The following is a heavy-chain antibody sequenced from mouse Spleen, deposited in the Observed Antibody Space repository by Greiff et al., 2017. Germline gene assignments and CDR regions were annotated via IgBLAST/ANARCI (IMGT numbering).Heavy chain of an antibody. V-gene: IGHV1-81*01. J-gene: IGHJ2*01. CDR3: ARRGDLTGSYYFDY. D-gene: IGHD3-3*01. CDR2: IYPRSGNT. Sequence: VQLQQSGAELARPGASVKLSCKASGYTFTSYGISWVKQRTGQGLEWIGEIYPRSGNTYYNEKFKGKATLTADKSSSTAYMELRSLTSEDSAVYFCARRGDLTGSYYFDYWGQGTTLTGSS. CDR1: GYTFTSYG.